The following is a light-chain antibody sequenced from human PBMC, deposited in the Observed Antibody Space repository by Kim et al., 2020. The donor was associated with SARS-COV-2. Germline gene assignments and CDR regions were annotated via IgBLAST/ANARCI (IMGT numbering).Light chain of an antibody. V-gene: IGKV3-11*01. CDR2: DAS. J-gene: IGKJ1*01. CDR1: QSVDHC. Sequence: LPPGERAPRPCRASQSVDHCLAWYQQKPGQAPRLLIYDASNRATAIPDRFTGSGSGTDFTITIGSLEPEDCAVYFWQKRNNWPQTFGQGTKVDIK. CDR3: QKRNNWPQT.